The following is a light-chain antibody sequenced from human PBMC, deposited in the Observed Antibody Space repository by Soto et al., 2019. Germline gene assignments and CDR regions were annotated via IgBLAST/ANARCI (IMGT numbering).Light chain of an antibody. CDR1: QGISSY. CDR3: QQYYSYPFT. CDR2: ASS. V-gene: IGKV1-8*01. Sequence: AIRMTQSPSSLSASTGYRVTITCRASQGISSYLAWYQQKPGKAPKLLIYASSTLQSGVPSRFIGSGSGTDFTLTISCLQSEDFATYYCQQYYSYPFTFGPGTKVDIK. J-gene: IGKJ3*01.